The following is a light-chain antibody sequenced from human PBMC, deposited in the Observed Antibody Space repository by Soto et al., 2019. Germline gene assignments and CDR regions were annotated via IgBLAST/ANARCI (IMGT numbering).Light chain of an antibody. J-gene: IGKJ5*01. CDR1: QTVSITY. CDR3: QQYGSSPLIS. CDR2: GAS. V-gene: IGKV3-20*01. Sequence: VLTQSPGALSLTPGGSATLSYRASQTVSITYLTWYQQKPGQAPRLLIFGASKRATGIPDRFSGSGSGRDFTLTISGLEPEDFAVYYCQQYGSSPLISFGQGTRLEIK.